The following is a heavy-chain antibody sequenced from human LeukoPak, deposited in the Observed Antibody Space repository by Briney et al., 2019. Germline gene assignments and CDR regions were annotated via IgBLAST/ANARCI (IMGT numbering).Heavy chain of an antibody. CDR2: IYHSGST. CDR3: ARGGRSHGMDV. V-gene: IGHV4-30-2*01. CDR1: GGSISSGGYS. Sequence: SETLSLTCAVSGGSISSGGYSWSWIRQPPGKGLEWIGYIYHSGSTYYNPSLKSRVTISVDRSKNQFSLKLSSVTAADTAVYYCARGGRSHGMDVWGQGTTVTVSS. D-gene: IGHD1-14*01. J-gene: IGHJ6*02.